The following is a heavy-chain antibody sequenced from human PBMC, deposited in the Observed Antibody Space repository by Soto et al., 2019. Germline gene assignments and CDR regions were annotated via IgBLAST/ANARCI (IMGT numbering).Heavy chain of an antibody. V-gene: IGHV1-8*01. J-gene: IGHJ6*03. Sequence: ASVKVSCKASGYTFTSYDINWVRRATGQGLEWMGWMNPNSGNTGYAQKFQGRVTMTRNTSISTAYMELSSLRSEDTAVYYCAIAQITYYYYLAVWGKGTTVTVSS. CDR2: MNPNSGNT. CDR3: AIAQITYYYYLAV. CDR1: GYTFTSYD.